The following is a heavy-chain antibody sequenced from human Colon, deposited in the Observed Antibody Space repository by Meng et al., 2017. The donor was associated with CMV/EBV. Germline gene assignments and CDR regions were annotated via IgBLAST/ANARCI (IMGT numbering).Heavy chain of an antibody. CDR1: GGSFSGYY. CDR3: ARGLYGSGRHQIDY. J-gene: IGHJ4*02. CDR2: INHSGST. D-gene: IGHD3-10*01. V-gene: IGHV4-34*01. Sequence: QVQLQQWGAGLLKPSETLSLTCAVYGGSFSGYYWSWIRQPPGKGLEWIGEINHSGSTNYNPSLKSRVTISVDTSKNQFSLKLSSVTAADTAVYYCARGLYGSGRHQIDYWGQGTLVTVPS.